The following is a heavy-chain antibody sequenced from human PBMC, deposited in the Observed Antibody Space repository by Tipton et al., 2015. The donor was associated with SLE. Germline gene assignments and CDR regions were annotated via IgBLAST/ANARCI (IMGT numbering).Heavy chain of an antibody. V-gene: IGHV4-59*01. CDR3: ARTHYYDHTGYSLLDY. CDR1: GGSINNYY. D-gene: IGHD3-22*01. CDR2: IYYSGST. J-gene: IGHJ4*02. Sequence: TLSLTCAVSGGSINNYYWSWIRQPPGKGLEWIGYIYYSGSTNHNPSLRSRVTMSVDTSKNQFSLKLSSVTAADTAVYYCARTHYYDHTGYSLLDYWGQGTLVTVSS.